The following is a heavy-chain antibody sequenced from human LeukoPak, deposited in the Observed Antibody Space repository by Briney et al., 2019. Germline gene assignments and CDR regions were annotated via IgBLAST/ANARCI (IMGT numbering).Heavy chain of an antibody. J-gene: IGHJ6*02. CDR3: ARGPSPNCSGGSCYPVLFPLYYYYYYGMDV. D-gene: IGHD2-15*01. V-gene: IGHV1-18*01. CDR1: GYTFTSYG. Sequence: ASVKVSCKASGYTFTSYGISWVRQAPGQGLEWMGWISAYNGNINYAQKLQGRVTMTTDTSTSTAYMELRSLRSDDTAVYYCARGPSPNCSGGSCYPVLFPLYYYYYYGMDVWGQGTTVTVSS. CDR2: ISAYNGNI.